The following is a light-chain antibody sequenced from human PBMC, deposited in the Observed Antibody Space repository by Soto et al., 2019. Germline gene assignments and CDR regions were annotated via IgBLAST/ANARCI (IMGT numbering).Light chain of an antibody. CDR1: QGISRY. V-gene: IGKV1-8*01. CDR3: QQYYSYPLT. CDR2: AAY. Sequence: IQMTQPPSSLSASVGARVTITCRAMQGISRYLSWYQQRPGKAPKLLMYAAYTLQSGVPSRFSGSGSGKDFTLTISCLQSEDFGTYECQQYYSYPLTFGGGTKVDSK. J-gene: IGKJ4*01.